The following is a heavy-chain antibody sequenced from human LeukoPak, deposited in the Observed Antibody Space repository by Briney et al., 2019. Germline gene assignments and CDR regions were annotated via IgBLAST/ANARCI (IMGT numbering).Heavy chain of an antibody. V-gene: IGHV1-69*05. J-gene: IGHJ4*02. CDR2: IIPIFGTA. Sequence: GASVKVSCKASGYTFTSYGISWVRQAPGQGLEWMGRIIPIFGTANYAQKFQGKVTITTDESTSTAYMELSSLRSEDTAVYYCARDRSLYYDSSGYYVYWGQGTLVTVSS. CDR3: ARDRSLYYDSSGYYVY. D-gene: IGHD3-22*01. CDR1: GYTFTSYG.